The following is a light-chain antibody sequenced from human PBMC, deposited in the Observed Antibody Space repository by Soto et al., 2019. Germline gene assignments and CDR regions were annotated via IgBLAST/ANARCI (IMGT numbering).Light chain of an antibody. CDR3: QHYNNSWG. Sequence: EIVMTQSPATLSVSPGERVTLSCRASQSVRTNLAWYQQKPGQAPRPLIYGASTRATGVPARFSGSGSGTEFTLTISSLQSEDFAVYYCQHYNNSWGFGGGTKVEIK. CDR2: GAS. V-gene: IGKV3-15*01. J-gene: IGKJ4*01. CDR1: QSVRTN.